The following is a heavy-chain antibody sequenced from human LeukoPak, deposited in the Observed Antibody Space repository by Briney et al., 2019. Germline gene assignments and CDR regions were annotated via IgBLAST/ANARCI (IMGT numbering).Heavy chain of an antibody. Sequence: SVSVSCKASGGTFSIYAISWVRQAPGQGLEWMGGIIPIFGTANYAQKFQGRVTITADESTSTAYMELSSLRSEDTAVYYCARERGSYAADYWGQGTLVTVSS. CDR3: ARERGSYAADY. CDR1: GGTFSIYA. D-gene: IGHD1-26*01. CDR2: IIPIFGTA. J-gene: IGHJ4*02. V-gene: IGHV1-69*13.